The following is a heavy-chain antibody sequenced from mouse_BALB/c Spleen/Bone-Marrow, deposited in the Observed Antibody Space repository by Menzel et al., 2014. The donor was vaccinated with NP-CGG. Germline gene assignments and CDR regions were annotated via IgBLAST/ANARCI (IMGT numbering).Heavy chain of an antibody. CDR1: GFNIKDTY. D-gene: IGHD4-1*01. J-gene: IGHJ4*01. V-gene: IGHV14-3*02. CDR3: ARWEYYAIDY. CDR2: IDPANGNT. Sequence: VQLKESGAELVKPGASVKLSCTASGFNIKDTYMHWVKQRPEQGLEWIGRIDPANGNTKYDPKSQGKATITADTSSNTACLQLSSLTSEDTAVYYCARWEYYAIDYWGQGTTVTVSS.